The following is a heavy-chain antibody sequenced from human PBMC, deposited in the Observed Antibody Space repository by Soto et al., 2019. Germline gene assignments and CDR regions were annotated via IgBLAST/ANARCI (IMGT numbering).Heavy chain of an antibody. D-gene: IGHD1-26*01. Sequence: GGSLRLSCAASGFTFSNYGMHWVRQAPGKGLEWVAIIWHDGNNKYYADSVRGRFIISRDNSKNRLYLQMSSLRAEDTAVYYCASDLVGASDSYGLDVWGQGAPVTVSS. J-gene: IGHJ6*02. CDR1: GFTFSNYG. CDR3: ASDLVGASDSYGLDV. V-gene: IGHV3-33*01. CDR2: IWHDGNNK.